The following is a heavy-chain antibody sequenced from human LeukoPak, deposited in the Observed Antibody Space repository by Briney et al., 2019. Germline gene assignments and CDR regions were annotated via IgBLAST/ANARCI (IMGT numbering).Heavy chain of an antibody. D-gene: IGHD3-22*01. V-gene: IGHV3-9*01. CDR3: AKAGTLTGSSGKNFDY. Sequence: PGGSLRLSCAASGFTFDDYAMHWVWQAPGKGLEWVSGISWNSGSIGYADSVKGRLTISRDNAKNSLYLQMTSLRAEDTALYYCAKAGTLTGSSGKNFDYWGQGTLVTVSS. CDR1: GFTFDDYA. CDR2: ISWNSGSI. J-gene: IGHJ4*02.